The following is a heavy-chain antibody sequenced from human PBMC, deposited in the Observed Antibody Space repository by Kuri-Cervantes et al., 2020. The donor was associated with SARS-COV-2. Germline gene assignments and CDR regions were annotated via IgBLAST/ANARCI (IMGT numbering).Heavy chain of an antibody. V-gene: IGHV4-39*02. CDR1: GFTFSSYS. CDR3: ARDRNFYYGSGSAFDY. J-gene: IGHJ4*02. CDR2: IYYSGST. Sequence: GSLRLSCAASGFTFSSYSMNWVRQPPGKGLEWIGSIYYSGSTYYNPSLKSRVTISVDTSKNHFSLKLTSVTAADTAVYYCARDRNFYYGSGSAFDYWGQGTLVTVSS. D-gene: IGHD3-10*01.